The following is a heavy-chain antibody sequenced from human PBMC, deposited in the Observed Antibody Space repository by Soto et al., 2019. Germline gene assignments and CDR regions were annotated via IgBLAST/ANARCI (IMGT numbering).Heavy chain of an antibody. V-gene: IGHV4-59*01. CDR2: ISYSGST. CDR3: PGPMSSYVSYYYAWNV. J-gene: IGHJ6*02. D-gene: IGHD3-10*02. Sequence: PSETLPLTSTVCGGSFSSYYWSWIRQPPGKGLEWIAYISYSGSTNYNPSLKSRVTISRDTSRNQLSRKLRSATAADTPVYYCPGPMSSYVSYYYAWNVWGQGTSVTVSS. CDR1: GGSFSSYY.